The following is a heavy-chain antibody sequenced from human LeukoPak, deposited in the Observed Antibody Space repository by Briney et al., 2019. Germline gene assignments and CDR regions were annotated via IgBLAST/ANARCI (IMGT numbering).Heavy chain of an antibody. CDR3: ARDIVGATLAFDY. CDR1: GFTFGSYA. J-gene: IGHJ4*02. V-gene: IGHV3-30-3*01. Sequence: GGSLRLSCAASGFTFGSYAMHWVRQAPGKGLEWVAVISYDGSNKYYADSVKGRFTISRDNSKNTLYLQMNSLRAEDTAVYYCARDIVGATLAFDYWGQGTLVTVSS. D-gene: IGHD1-26*01. CDR2: ISYDGSNK.